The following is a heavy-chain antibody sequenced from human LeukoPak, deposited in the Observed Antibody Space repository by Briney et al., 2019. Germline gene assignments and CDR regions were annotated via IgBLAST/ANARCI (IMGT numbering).Heavy chain of an antibody. V-gene: IGHV1-69*02. CDR1: GGTLSSYT. CDR2: IIPILGIT. Sequence: GASVKVSCKASGGTLSSYTISWVRQAPGQGLEWMGRIIPILGITNYAQKFQGRVTITADKSTSTAYMELSSLRSEDTAMYYCARNYDSSGYSYYWGQGTLVTVSS. CDR3: ARNYDSSGYSYY. D-gene: IGHD3-22*01. J-gene: IGHJ4*02.